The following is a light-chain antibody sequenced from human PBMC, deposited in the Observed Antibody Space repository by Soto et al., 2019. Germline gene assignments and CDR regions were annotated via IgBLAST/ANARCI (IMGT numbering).Light chain of an antibody. V-gene: IGLV2-23*01. Sequence: QSALTQPASVSGSPGXSITISCTGTSSDVGSYNLVSWYQQHPGKAPKLMIYEGSKRPSGVSNRFSGSKSGNTASLTISGLQAEDEADYYCCSYAGEVFGGGTKLTVL. CDR2: EGS. J-gene: IGLJ2*01. CDR1: SSDVGSYNL. CDR3: CSYAGEV.